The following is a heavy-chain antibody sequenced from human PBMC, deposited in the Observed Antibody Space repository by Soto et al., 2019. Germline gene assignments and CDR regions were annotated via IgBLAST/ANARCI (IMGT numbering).Heavy chain of an antibody. CDR2: IYPGDSDT. CDR3: ARPHDAFDI. Sequence: GESLKISCMGSGYKVSTWHNFTSYWIAWVRQMPGEGLEWMGIIYPGDSDTRYSPSFQGQVTISADKSINSVYLQWSSLKASDTAMYYCARPHDAFDIWGQGTMVTVSS. V-gene: IGHV5-51*01. CDR1: GYKVSTWHNFTSYW. J-gene: IGHJ3*02.